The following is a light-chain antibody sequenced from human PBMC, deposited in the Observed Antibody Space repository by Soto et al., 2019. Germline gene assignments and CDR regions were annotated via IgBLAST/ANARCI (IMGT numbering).Light chain of an antibody. J-gene: IGLJ1*01. Sequence: QSVLTQPPSASGTPGQMVTISCSGSSSNVGSNYVYWYQQLPGTAPKLLIYRNNQRPSGVPDRFSGSKSGTSASLAISGLRSEDEADYYCAAWDDSLSVRYVFGTGTKLTVL. V-gene: IGLV1-47*01. CDR2: RNN. CDR1: SSNVGSNY. CDR3: AAWDDSLSVRYV.